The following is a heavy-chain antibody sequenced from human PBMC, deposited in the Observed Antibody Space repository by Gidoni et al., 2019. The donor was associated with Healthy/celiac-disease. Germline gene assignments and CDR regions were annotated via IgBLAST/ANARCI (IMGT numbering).Heavy chain of an antibody. Sequence: EVQLLESVGGLVQPGGSLRLSCAASGFTFSSYAMSWVRPAPGKGLEWVSAISGSGGSTYYADSVKGRFTISRDNSKNTLYLQMNSLRAEDTAVYYCAKDKKLYSNYVWFDPWGQGTLVTVSS. CDR3: AKDKKLYSNYVWFDP. J-gene: IGHJ5*02. CDR2: ISGSGGST. CDR1: GFTFSSYA. V-gene: IGHV3-23*01. D-gene: IGHD4-4*01.